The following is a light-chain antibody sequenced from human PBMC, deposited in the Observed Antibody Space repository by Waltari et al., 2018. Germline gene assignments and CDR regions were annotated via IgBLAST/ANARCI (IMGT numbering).Light chain of an antibody. CDR1: QNISPY. Sequence: DIQMTQSPSSLSASVGDRVTITCRASQNISPYLNWYQQKPGKVPEVLIYGASSLQGGVPSRFSGGGSGTDFTLTIDSLQPEDLGTYYCQQSHTPPWTFGQGTKVEIK. CDR2: GAS. V-gene: IGKV1-39*01. J-gene: IGKJ1*01. CDR3: QQSHTPPWT.